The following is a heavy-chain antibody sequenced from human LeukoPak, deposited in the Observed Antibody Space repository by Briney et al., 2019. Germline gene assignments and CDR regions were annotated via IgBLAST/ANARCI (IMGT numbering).Heavy chain of an antibody. Sequence: SETLSLTCTVSGGSISSYYWSWIRQPPGKGLEWIGYIYYSGSTNYNPSLKSRVTISVDTSKNQFSLKLSSVTAADTAMYYCARLLYYGSGSYYPYFDYWGQGTLVTVSS. CDR2: IYYSGST. J-gene: IGHJ4*02. CDR3: ARLLYYGSGSYYPYFDY. D-gene: IGHD3-10*01. CDR1: GGSISSYY. V-gene: IGHV4-59*08.